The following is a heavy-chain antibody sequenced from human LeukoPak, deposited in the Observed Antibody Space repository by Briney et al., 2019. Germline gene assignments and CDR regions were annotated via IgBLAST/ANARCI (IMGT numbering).Heavy chain of an antibody. D-gene: IGHD2-2*01. Sequence: PGGSLRLSCAASGFTFSSYAMSWVRQAPGKGLEWVSAISGSGGSTYYADSVKGRFTISRDNSKNTLYLQMNSLRAEDTAVYYCANLGYCSSTSCYGGGNNYYYYGMDVWGQGTTVTVSS. CDR3: ANLGYCSSTSCYGGGNNYYYYGMDV. V-gene: IGHV3-23*01. J-gene: IGHJ6*02. CDR1: GFTFSSYA. CDR2: ISGSGGST.